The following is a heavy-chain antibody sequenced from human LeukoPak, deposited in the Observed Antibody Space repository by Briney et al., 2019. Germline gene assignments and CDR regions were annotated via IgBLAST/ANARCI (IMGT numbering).Heavy chain of an antibody. V-gene: IGHV3-48*01. CDR3: ARIGVIAAAGTSYYYYMDV. Sequence: GGSLRLSCAASGFTFSSYSMNWVRQAPGKGLEWVSYISSSSSTKYYADSMKGRFTISRDNAKNSLYLQMNSLRAEDTAVYYCARIGVIAAAGTSYYYYMDVWGKGTTVTISS. D-gene: IGHD6-13*01. J-gene: IGHJ6*03. CDR1: GFTFSSYS. CDR2: ISSSSSTK.